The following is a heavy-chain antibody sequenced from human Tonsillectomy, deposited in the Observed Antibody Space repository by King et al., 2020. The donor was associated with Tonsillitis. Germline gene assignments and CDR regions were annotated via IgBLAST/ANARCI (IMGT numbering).Heavy chain of an antibody. CDR1: GYTFTGYY. D-gene: IGHD2-15*01. J-gene: IGHJ4*02. Sequence: QLVQSGAEVKKPGASVKVSCKASGYTFTGYYINWVRQAPGQGLEWMGWINPNTVGTNYAQNFQGRVTMTRDTSISTAYMELSRLRSDHTAVYFCARFGRGAVDYWGQGTLVTVSS. CDR3: ARFGRGAVDY. V-gene: IGHV1-2*02. CDR2: INPNTVGT.